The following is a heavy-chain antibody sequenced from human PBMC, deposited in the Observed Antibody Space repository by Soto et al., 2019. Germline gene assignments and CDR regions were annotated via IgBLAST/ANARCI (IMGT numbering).Heavy chain of an antibody. CDR2: INPSGGST. V-gene: IGHV1-46*01. J-gene: IGHJ6*02. CDR1: GYTFTGYY. Sequence: ASVKVSCKASGYTFTGYYMHWVRQAPGQGFEWMGIINPSGGSTTYAQKFQNRVTMTRDTSTSTVYMELSSLRSEDTAVYYCARGIVVVTAIDYGMDVWGQGTTVTVSS. D-gene: IGHD2-21*02. CDR3: ARGIVVVTAIDYGMDV.